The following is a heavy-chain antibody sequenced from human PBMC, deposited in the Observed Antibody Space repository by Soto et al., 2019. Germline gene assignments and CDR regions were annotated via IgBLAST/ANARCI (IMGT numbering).Heavy chain of an antibody. CDR2: ISYDGSNK. D-gene: IGHD6-13*01. V-gene: IGHV3-30-3*01. Sequence: QVQLVESGGGVVQPGRSLRLSCAASGFTFSSYAMHWVRQAPGKGLEWVAVISYDGSNKYYADSVKGRFTISRDNSKNTLYLQMNSLRAEDTAVYYCARFGAAARHWSFDYWGQGTLVTVSS. J-gene: IGHJ4*02. CDR1: GFTFSSYA. CDR3: ARFGAAARHWSFDY.